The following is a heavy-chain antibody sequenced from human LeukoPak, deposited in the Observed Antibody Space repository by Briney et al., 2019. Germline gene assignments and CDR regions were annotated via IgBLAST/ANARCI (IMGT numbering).Heavy chain of an antibody. D-gene: IGHD1-26*01. CDR3: ARSVGGTAADLDY. Sequence: PGGSLRLSCAASGFIFINCDMNWVRQAPGKGLEWVSYISPSGATISYADSVKGRFTISRDKAKNSLYLQMNSLRDDDTAVYYCARSVGGTAADLDYWGQGTLVTVSS. CDR2: ISPSGATI. V-gene: IGHV3-48*02. J-gene: IGHJ4*02. CDR1: GFIFINCD.